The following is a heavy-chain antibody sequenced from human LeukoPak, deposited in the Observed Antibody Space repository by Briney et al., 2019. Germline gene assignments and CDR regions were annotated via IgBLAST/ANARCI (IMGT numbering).Heavy chain of an antibody. CDR1: GFTFSSYS. J-gene: IGHJ4*02. D-gene: IGHD6-19*01. V-gene: IGHV3-21*01. CDR2: ISSSSSYI. CDR3: ARAQWLRPDY. Sequence: GGSLRLSCAVSGFTFSSYSMNWVRQAPGKGLEWVSSISSSSSYIYYADSVKGRFTISRDNANNSLYLQMNSLRVEDTAVYYCARAQWLRPDYWGQGTLVIVSS.